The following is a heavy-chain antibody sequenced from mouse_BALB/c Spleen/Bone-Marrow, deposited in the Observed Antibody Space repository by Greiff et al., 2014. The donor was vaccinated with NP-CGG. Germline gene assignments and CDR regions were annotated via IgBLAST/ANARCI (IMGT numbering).Heavy chain of an antibody. J-gene: IGHJ3*01. CDR3: ASPNAWFAY. V-gene: IGHV2-9*02. CDR1: GFSLTSYG. CDR2: IWAGGST. Sequence: QVQLQQSGPGLVAPSQSLSITCTVSGFSLTSYGVHWVRQPPGKGLEWLGVIWAGGSTNYNSALMSRLSISKDNSKSQVFLKMSSLQTDDTAMCYCASPNAWFAYWGQGTLVTVSA.